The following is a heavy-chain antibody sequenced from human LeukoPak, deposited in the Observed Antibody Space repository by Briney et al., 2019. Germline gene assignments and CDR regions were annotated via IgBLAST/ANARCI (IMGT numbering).Heavy chain of an antibody. D-gene: IGHD3-22*01. V-gene: IGHV3-23*01. CDR2: ISGNAVGT. J-gene: IGHJ5*01. CDR1: GFNFRTYG. CDR3: AKDRGYYYDSSAYDS. Sequence: PGGSLRLSCVASGFNFRTYGMDWVRQAPGKGLQWVSGISGNAVGTSHADSVKGRFTISRDNSKNMLYLQMNSLRDEDSAVYYCAKDRGYYYDSSAYDSWGQGTLVTVSS.